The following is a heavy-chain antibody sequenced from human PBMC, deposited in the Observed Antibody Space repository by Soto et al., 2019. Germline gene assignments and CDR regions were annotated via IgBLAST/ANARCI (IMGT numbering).Heavy chain of an antibody. J-gene: IGHJ4*02. D-gene: IGHD6-13*01. CDR3: ARRGPGTYFDY. V-gene: IGHV3-23*01. Sequence: GGSLRLSCAASGFTFSSYAMNWVHQAPGKGLEWVSVISGSGDSTYYADSVKGRFTISRDNSKNTLYLQMNSLRTEDTAIYYWARRGPGTYFDYWGQGTLVTVSS. CDR2: ISGSGDST. CDR1: GFTFSSYA.